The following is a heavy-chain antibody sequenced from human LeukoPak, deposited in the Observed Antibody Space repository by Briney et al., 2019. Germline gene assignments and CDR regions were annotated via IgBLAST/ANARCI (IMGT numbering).Heavy chain of an antibody. CDR1: GGSISSYY. Sequence: PSETLSLTCTVSGGSISSYYWSWIRQPPGKGLEWIGHIYYSGSTNYNPSLKSRVSISVDTSKNQFSLKLTSVTTADTAVYYCTRGTAVYGGNSPYYFDYWGQGTLVTVSS. CDR2: IYYSGST. D-gene: IGHD4-23*01. V-gene: IGHV4-59*01. J-gene: IGHJ4*02. CDR3: TRGTAVYGGNSPYYFDY.